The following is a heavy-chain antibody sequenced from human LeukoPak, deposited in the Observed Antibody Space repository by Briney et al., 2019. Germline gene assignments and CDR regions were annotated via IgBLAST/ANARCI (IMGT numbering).Heavy chain of an antibody. V-gene: IGHV4-34*01. CDR2: IYYSGST. Sequence: SETLSLTCAVYGGSFSGDFWSWIRQPPGKGLEWIGSIYYSGSTYYNPSLKSRVTISVDTSKNQFSLKLSSLTAADTAVYYCARDAGGYSLNFDIWGQGTMVTVSS. D-gene: IGHD5-12*01. CDR1: GGSFSGDF. J-gene: IGHJ3*02. CDR3: ARDAGGYSLNFDI.